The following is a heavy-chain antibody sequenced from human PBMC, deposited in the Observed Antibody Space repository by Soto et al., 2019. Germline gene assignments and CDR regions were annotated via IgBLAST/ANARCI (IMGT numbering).Heavy chain of an antibody. J-gene: IGHJ4*02. CDR2: ISNDGGST. D-gene: IGHD2-2*01. CDR1: RLTLSAYA. V-gene: IGHV3-23*01. Sequence: GGSLRLSCVASRLTLSAYAMNWVRQAPGKGLEWVSSISNDGGSTYYADSVRGRVTISRDNSKNTLYLQINSLRAEDTAIYYCAKGGLLPRANRWFWGQGTLVTVSS. CDR3: AKGGLLPRANRWF.